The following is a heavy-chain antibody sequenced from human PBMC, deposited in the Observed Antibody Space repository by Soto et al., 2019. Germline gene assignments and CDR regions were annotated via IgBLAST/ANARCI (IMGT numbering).Heavy chain of an antibody. J-gene: IGHJ6*03. CDR3: ARAYCGGDCYYYYMDV. CDR1: GYTFTSYA. V-gene: IGHV1-3*01. Sequence: ASVKVSCKASGYTFTSYAMHWLRQAPGQRLEWMGWINAGNGNTKYSQKFQGRVTITRDTSASTAYMELSSLRSEDTAVYYCARAYCGGDCYYYYMDVWGKGTTVTVSS. CDR2: INAGNGNT. D-gene: IGHD2-21*01.